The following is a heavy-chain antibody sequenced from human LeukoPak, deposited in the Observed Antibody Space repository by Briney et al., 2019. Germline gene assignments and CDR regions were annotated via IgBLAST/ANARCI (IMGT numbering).Heavy chain of an antibody. V-gene: IGHV3-23*01. Sequence: GGSLRLSCAASGFTFSSYAMSWVRQAPGKGLEWVSAISGSGGSTYYADSVKGRFTISRDNSKNTLYLQMNSLRTEDTAVYYCAKQGFSGAYYDYIWGSYSVPYYFDYWGQGTLVTVSS. CDR2: ISGSGGST. J-gene: IGHJ4*02. D-gene: IGHD3-16*01. CDR1: GFTFSSYA. CDR3: AKQGFSGAYYDYIWGSYSVPYYFDY.